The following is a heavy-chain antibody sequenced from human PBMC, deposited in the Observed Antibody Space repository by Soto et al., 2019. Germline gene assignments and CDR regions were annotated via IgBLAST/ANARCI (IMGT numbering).Heavy chain of an antibody. D-gene: IGHD2-15*01. CDR1: CGSISSSSYY. Sequence: TLSLTCTVSCGSISSSSYYWGWIRQPPGKGLEWIGSIFYSGSTYYNPSLKSRVTISVDTSKNQFSLKLSSVTAADTVVYYCARHLTYCSAGSCYSDFPYYGMDVWGQGT. CDR2: IFYSGST. J-gene: IGHJ6*02. CDR3: ARHLTYCSAGSCYSDFPYYGMDV. V-gene: IGHV4-39*01.